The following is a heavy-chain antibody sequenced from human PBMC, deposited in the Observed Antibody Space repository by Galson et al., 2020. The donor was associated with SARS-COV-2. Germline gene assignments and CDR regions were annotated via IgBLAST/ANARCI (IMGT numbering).Heavy chain of an antibody. V-gene: IGHV3-21*06. CDR1: GFTFSSYT. Sequence: GGSLRLSCAASGFTFSSYTMNWVRQVPGKGLEWVSSISTSSSYIYYGDLVKGRFTISRDDAKNSVYLQMNSLSAEDTAVYYCASGRPGFYYYGLGNVWGQGTTVTVSS. CDR3: ASGRPGFYYYGLGNV. CDR2: ISTSSSYI. J-gene: IGHJ6*02. D-gene: IGHD3-10*01.